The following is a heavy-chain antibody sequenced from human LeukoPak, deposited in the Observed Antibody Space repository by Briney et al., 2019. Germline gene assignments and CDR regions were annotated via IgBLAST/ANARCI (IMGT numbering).Heavy chain of an antibody. CDR1: GGSISSSNW. J-gene: IGHJ6*03. CDR3: EAHYYYYYMDV. Sequence: PSGTLSLTCAVSGGSISSSNWWSWVRRPPGKGLEWIGEIYHSGSTNYNPSLKSRVTISVDTSKNQFSLKLSSVTAADTAVYYCEAHYYYYYMDVWGKGTTVTVSS. V-gene: IGHV4-4*02. CDR2: IYHSGST.